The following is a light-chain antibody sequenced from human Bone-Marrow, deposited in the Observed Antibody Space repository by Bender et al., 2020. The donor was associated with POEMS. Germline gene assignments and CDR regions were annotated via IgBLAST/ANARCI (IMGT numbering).Light chain of an antibody. J-gene: IGLJ2*01. Sequence: SYEVTQPPSVSVSPGQTASITCSGDDLSDKYVAWYQQKPGQSPVLVTYQDTKRPSGIPERFSGSNSGNTATLTISGTQAMDEADYYCQAWDTYSVIFGGGTKLTVL. CDR2: QDT. V-gene: IGLV3-1*01. CDR3: QAWDTYSVI. CDR1: DLSDKY.